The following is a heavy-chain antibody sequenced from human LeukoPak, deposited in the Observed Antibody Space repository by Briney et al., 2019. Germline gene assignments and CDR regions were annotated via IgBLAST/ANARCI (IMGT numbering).Heavy chain of an antibody. CDR3: ARDVYYDSGSRIENWLDP. Sequence: GGSLRLSCAASGFTFSSYAMHWVRQAPGKGLEWVAFKSYEGSNKYYADSVKGRFTISRDNSKNTLYLQVNSLRAEDTAVYYCARDVYYDSGSRIENWLDPWGQGTLVTVSS. CDR1: GFTFSSYA. CDR2: KSYEGSNK. D-gene: IGHD3-10*01. V-gene: IGHV3-30-3*01. J-gene: IGHJ5*02.